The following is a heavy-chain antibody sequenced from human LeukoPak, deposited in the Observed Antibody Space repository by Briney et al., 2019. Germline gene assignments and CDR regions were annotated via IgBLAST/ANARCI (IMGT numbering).Heavy chain of an antibody. J-gene: IGHJ4*02. Sequence: GGSLRLSCVASGFTFSDYAMNWVRQAPGKGLEWVSSFKTNYNQVYYAESVRGRFTISTDNSKNTAYLQMNSLRVEDTALYYCARSVPDYTRFDFWGQGALVTVSS. CDR2: FKTNYNQV. D-gene: IGHD4-11*01. CDR1: GFTFSDYA. V-gene: IGHV3-23*05. CDR3: ARSVPDYTRFDF.